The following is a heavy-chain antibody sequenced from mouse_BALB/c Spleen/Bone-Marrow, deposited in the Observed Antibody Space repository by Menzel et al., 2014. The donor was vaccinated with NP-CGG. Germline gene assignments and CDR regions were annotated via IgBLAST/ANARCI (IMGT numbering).Heavy chain of an antibody. J-gene: IGHJ2*01. Sequence: EVKLQESGTVLARPGASVKMSCKASGYSFTSYWMHWVKQRPGQGLEWIGAIYPGNINTSYNQKFKGKAKLTAVTSASTAYMELSSLTNEDSAVYYCTVSLTLYYFDYWGQGTTLTVSS. D-gene: IGHD5-1*01. CDR3: TVSLTLYYFDY. CDR2: IYPGNINT. V-gene: IGHV1-5*01. CDR1: GYSFTSYW.